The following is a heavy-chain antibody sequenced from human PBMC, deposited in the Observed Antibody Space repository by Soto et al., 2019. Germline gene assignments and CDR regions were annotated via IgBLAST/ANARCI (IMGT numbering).Heavy chain of an antibody. CDR3: ARHGYNYGGGYFDY. J-gene: IGHJ4*02. CDR2: IYSGGST. V-gene: IGHV3-66*04. CDR1: GVTVSSSY. Sequence: EVQLVESGGGLVQPGGSLRLSCAASGVTVSSSYMSWVRQAPGKGLEWVSVIYSGGSTYYADSVKGRFTISRDNSKNTLYLQMNSLRAEDTAVYYCARHGYNYGGGYFDYWGQGTLVTVSS. D-gene: IGHD5-18*01.